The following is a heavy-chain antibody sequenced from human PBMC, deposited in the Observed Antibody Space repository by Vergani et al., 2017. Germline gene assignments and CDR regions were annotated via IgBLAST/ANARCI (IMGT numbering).Heavy chain of an antibody. V-gene: IGHV4-59*01. CDR1: GGSISSYY. CDR3: ARGGDILTGYDYYYDGMDV. Sequence: QVQLQESGPGLVKPSETLSLTCTVSGGSISSYYWSWIRQPPGKGLEWIGYIYYSGSTNYNPSLKSRVTISVDPSKNQFSLKLRSVTSADTAVYYCARGGDILTGYDYYYDGMDVWGQGTTVTVSS. D-gene: IGHD3-9*01. CDR2: IYYSGST. J-gene: IGHJ6*02.